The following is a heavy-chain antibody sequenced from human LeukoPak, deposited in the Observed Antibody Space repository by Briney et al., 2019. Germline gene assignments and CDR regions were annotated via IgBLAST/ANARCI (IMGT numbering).Heavy chain of an antibody. J-gene: IGHJ4*02. V-gene: IGHV3-23*01. CDR2: ISVGGGDT. D-gene: IGHD3-10*01. CDR3: ARDLAYGSGSYYLDY. CDR1: GFIFSSYV. Sequence: PGGSLRLSCEASGFIFSSYVMGWVRQAPGKGLEWVSSISVGGGDTFTADSVKGRFTISRDNSKNTLYLQMNSLRAEDTAVYYCARDLAYGSGSYYLDYWGQGTLVTVSS.